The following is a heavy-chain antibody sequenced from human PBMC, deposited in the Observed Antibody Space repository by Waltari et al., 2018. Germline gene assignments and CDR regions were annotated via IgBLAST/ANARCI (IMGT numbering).Heavy chain of an antibody. CDR3: ARDRGRGLYLDT. CDR1: GASVSSSYL. J-gene: IGHJ5*02. D-gene: IGHD2-15*01. Sequence: QLRLQASGPGLVKPSGTVSLSCAVSGASVSSSYLWNWVRQSPQKGLEWIGQVHGSGRTNYSPSFASRVTVSLDTSKNLFSLEVTSATAADTAVYYCARDRGRGLYLDTWGPGTLVTVSP. CDR2: VHGSGRT. V-gene: IGHV4-4*02.